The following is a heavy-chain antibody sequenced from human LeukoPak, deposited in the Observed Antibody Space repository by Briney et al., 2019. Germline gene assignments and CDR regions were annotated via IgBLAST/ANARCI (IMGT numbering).Heavy chain of an antibody. J-gene: IGHJ4*02. Sequence: PSQTLSLTCTVSGGSISSGSYYWSWIRQPAGKGLEWIGRIYTSGSTNYNPSLKSRATISVDTSKNQFSLKLSSVTAADTAVYYCASHGYYGSLWGQGTLVTVSS. CDR2: IYTSGST. CDR1: GGSISSGSYY. D-gene: IGHD3-3*01. V-gene: IGHV4-61*02. CDR3: ASHGYYGSL.